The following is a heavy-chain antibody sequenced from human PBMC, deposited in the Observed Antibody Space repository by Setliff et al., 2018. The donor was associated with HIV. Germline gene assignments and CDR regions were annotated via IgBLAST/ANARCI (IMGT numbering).Heavy chain of an antibody. CDR2: IDGDGSTK. D-gene: IGHD2-8*02. CDR3: ARDISPEYCSGTDCLYYDGFDI. CDR1: GLTFRSCW. J-gene: IGHJ3*02. Sequence: PGGSLRLSCAASGLTFRSCWLTWVRQAPGKGLEWVANIDGDGSTKNYVDSVKGRFTISRHNAENSLYLEMNILRAEDTAIYYCARDISPEYCSGTDCLYYDGFDIWGQGTMVTVSS. V-gene: IGHV3-7*01.